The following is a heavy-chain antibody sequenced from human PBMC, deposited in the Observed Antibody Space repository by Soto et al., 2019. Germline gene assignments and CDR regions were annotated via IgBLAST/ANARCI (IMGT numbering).Heavy chain of an antibody. Sequence: ASVKVSCKASGYTFTSYDINWVRQATGQGLEWMGWMNPNSGNTGYAQKFQGRVTMTRNTSISTAYMELSSLRSEDTAVYYCARESHPYYDFWSGFTAGYYYYGMDVWGQGTTVTVSS. J-gene: IGHJ6*02. CDR1: GYTFTSYD. CDR3: ARESHPYYDFWSGFTAGYYYYGMDV. CDR2: MNPNSGNT. D-gene: IGHD3-3*01. V-gene: IGHV1-8*01.